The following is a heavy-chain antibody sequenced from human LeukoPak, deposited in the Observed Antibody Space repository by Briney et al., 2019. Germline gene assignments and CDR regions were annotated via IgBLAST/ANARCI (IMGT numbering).Heavy chain of an antibody. CDR1: GFTFSSYA. Sequence: GGSLRLSCAASGFTFSSYAMHWVRQAPGKGLEYVSAISSNGGSTYYADSVKGRFTISRDNTKNSLYLQMNSLRAEDTAVYYCARGSFGDLQHRQDYWGQGTLVTVSS. CDR2: ISSNGGST. D-gene: IGHD4-17*01. CDR3: ARGSFGDLQHRQDY. V-gene: IGHV3-64*02. J-gene: IGHJ4*02.